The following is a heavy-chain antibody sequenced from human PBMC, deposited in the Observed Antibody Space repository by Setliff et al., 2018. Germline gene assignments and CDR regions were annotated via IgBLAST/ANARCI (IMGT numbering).Heavy chain of an antibody. CDR1: GGSLSSGSYY. J-gene: IGHJ4*02. CDR3: TRNFLGWLARF. V-gene: IGHV4-61*09. D-gene: IGHD6-19*01. CDR2: IYSDENT. Sequence: PSETLSLTCTVSGGSLSSGSYYWSWVRQSAGKGLEWIGHIYSDENTDYNPSLKSRVTMSADTSKNQFTLKLKSVTAADTAVYYCTRNFLGWLARFWGRGTLVTVSS.